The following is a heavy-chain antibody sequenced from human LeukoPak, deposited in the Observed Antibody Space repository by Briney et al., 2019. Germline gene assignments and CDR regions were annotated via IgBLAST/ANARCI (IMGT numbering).Heavy chain of an antibody. CDR2: IYSGGST. V-gene: IGHV3-53*01. CDR1: GFTVSNNY. D-gene: IGHD2-8*01. J-gene: IGHJ4*02. CDR3: ARILYSSNIDQ. Sequence: SGGSLRLSCAASGFTVSNNYMSWVRQAPGKGLEWVSDIYSGGSTYYADSVKGRFTISRDNSKNTLYLQMNSLRAEDTAVYYCARILYSSNIDQWGQGTLVTVSS.